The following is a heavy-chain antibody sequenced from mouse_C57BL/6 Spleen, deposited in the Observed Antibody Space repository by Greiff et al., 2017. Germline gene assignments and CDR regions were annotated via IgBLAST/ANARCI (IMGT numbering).Heavy chain of an antibody. CDR1: GYTFTSYW. Sequence: QVQLQQPGAELVKPGASVKMSCKASGYTFTSYWITWVKQRPGQGLEWIGDIYPGSGSTNYNEKFKSKATLTVDTSSSTAYMQLSGLTSEDSAVYYSARRYYGSRGDYWGQGTTLTVSS. D-gene: IGHD1-1*01. CDR2: IYPGSGST. V-gene: IGHV1-55*01. J-gene: IGHJ2*01. CDR3: ARRYYGSRGDY.